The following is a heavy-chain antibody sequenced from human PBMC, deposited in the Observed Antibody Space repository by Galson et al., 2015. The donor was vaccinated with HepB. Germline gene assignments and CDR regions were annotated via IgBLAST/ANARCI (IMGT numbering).Heavy chain of an antibody. V-gene: IGHV3-21*01. J-gene: IGHJ6*02. Sequence: SLRLSCAASGFTFSSYSMNWVRQAPGKGLEWVSSISSSSSYIYYAGSVKGRFTISRDNAKNSLYLQMNSLRAEDTAVYYCARGPYSSWRDYGMDVWGQGTTVTVSS. CDR3: ARGPYSSWRDYGMDV. D-gene: IGHD6-6*01. CDR1: GFTFSSYS. CDR2: ISSSSSYI.